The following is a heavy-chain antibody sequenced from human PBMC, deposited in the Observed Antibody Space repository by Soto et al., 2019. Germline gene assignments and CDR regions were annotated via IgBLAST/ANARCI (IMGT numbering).Heavy chain of an antibody. CDR3: ARGGSNNYQEYYFES. J-gene: IGHJ4*02. CDR1: GFTSKIYP. D-gene: IGHD3-16*01. CDR2: ISRGSTYI. V-gene: IGHV3-21*01. Sequence: GGSLRLSCAASGFTSKIYPMNWVRQAPGKGLVSVSSISRGSTYISYADLVKGRFIISRDHAKTSVYLQMISLRVEDTAVYYCARGGSNNYQEYYFESWGQGTVVTVSS.